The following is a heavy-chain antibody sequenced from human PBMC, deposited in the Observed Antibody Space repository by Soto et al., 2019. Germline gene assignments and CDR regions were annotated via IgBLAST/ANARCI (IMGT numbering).Heavy chain of an antibody. V-gene: IGHV3-33*01. D-gene: IGHD3-10*01. J-gene: IGHJ6*02. CDR2: IWYDGRNN. CDR1: GFTFSSYG. CDR3: ARTMVRGAFYYRMDV. Sequence: QVQLVESGGGVVQPGRSLRLSCAASGFTFSSYGMHWVRQAPGKGLEWVAVIWYDGRNNYYADSVKGRFTITRDNSKITLYLQMNSLRAEDTAVYYGARTMVRGAFYYRMDVWGQGTTVTVSS.